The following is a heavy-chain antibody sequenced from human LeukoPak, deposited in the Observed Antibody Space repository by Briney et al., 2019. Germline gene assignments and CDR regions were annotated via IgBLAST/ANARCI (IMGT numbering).Heavy chain of an antibody. D-gene: IGHD1-26*01. Sequence: ASVKVSCKASGYTFISYGISWVRQAPGQGLEWMGWISAYNGNTNYAQKLQGRVTMTTDTSTSTAYMELRSLRSDDTAVYYCARDIKSGSYHDYWGQGTLVTVSS. CDR1: GYTFISYG. J-gene: IGHJ4*02. CDR3: ARDIKSGSYHDY. CDR2: ISAYNGNT. V-gene: IGHV1-18*01.